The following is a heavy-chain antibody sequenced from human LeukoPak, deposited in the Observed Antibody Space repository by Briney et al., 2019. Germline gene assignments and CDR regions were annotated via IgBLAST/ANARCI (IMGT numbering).Heavy chain of an antibody. Sequence: GGSLRLSCAASGVTHSDYAMAWVRRAPGKGLEWVSSISNTGGSTFYADSGKGRFTISRDKPKNKMYLQMNSLRHNDTATYYCAKAGGADKYGMDVWGQGTTVIVSS. CDR3: AKAGGADKYGMDV. V-gene: IGHV3-23*01. D-gene: IGHD2-15*01. CDR2: ISNTGGST. J-gene: IGHJ6*02. CDR1: GVTHSDYA.